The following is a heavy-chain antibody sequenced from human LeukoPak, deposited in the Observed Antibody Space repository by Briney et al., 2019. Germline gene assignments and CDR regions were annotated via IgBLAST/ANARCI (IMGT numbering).Heavy chain of an antibody. J-gene: IGHJ4*02. Sequence: GGSLRLSRAPSGFSFSDYYMSSLRQAPGKGLEWISSISHSATTIFYADVVEGRCTVSRDNAENSVYLQMNSLRAEDTAVYYCARRAEEYSYGLLRGRNDFWGQGVLVTVSS. V-gene: IGHV3-11*01. CDR3: ARRAEEYSYGLLRGRNDF. CDR1: GFSFSDYY. CDR2: ISHSATTI. D-gene: IGHD5-18*01.